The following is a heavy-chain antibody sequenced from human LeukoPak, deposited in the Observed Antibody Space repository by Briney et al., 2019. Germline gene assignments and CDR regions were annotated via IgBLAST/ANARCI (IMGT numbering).Heavy chain of an antibody. CDR2: VSGYNGNT. CDR1: GYTFSRHG. Sequence: EASVKVSCKTSGYTFSRHGITWVRQAPGQGLEWMGWVSGYNGNTNYAQNVQGRDTMTTDTSTNTAYMELRSLRSDDTAVYYCAKDIHPGLDSGASCCFDYWGQGTPVTVSS. CDR3: AKDIHPGLDSGASCCFDY. D-gene: IGHD3-22*01. V-gene: IGHV1-18*01. J-gene: IGHJ4*02.